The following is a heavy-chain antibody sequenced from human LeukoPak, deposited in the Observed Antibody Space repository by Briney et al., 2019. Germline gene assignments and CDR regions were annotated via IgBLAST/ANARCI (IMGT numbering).Heavy chain of an antibody. CDR1: GGSIGSSSYY. CDR2: SYYTGNT. Sequence: SETLSLTCTVSGGSIGSSSYYWGWIRQPPGKGLEWIGRSYYTGNTYYNTSLKSRVSISVDTSKNQFSLNLRSVTAADTAVYYCATLITIWSYWGQGTLVTVSS. V-gene: IGHV4-39*07. D-gene: IGHD3-3*01. J-gene: IGHJ4*02. CDR3: ATLITIWSY.